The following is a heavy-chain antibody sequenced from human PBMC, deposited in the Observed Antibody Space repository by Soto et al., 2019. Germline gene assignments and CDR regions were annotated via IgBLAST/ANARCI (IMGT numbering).Heavy chain of an antibody. D-gene: IGHD4-17*01. J-gene: IGHJ4*02. V-gene: IGHV3-23*01. CDR1: GFTFSSYA. CDR3: ARVTVTTKSFDY. Sequence: EVQLLESGGGLVQPGGSLRLSCAASGFTFSSYAMTWVRQAPGKGLEWDSAVSGSGGSTYYADSVKGRFTISRDNSKNTLFLQMNSLRAEDTAVYYCARVTVTTKSFDYWGQGTLVTVSS. CDR2: VSGSGGST.